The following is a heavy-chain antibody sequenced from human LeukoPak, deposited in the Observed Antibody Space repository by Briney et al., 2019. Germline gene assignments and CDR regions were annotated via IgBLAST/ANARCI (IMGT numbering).Heavy chain of an antibody. Sequence: SETLSLTCAVSGVSISPYYWAWIRQPPGKGLEWIGYIHTSGSNNQYPSLKSRVTISVDKSKNHFSLRLTSVTAADTAVYYCARLSAAVHLGAFDLWGQRTMVTDSS. J-gene: IGHJ3*01. V-gene: IGHV4-4*09. CDR2: IHTSGSN. CDR1: GVSISPYY. D-gene: IGHD3-3*01. CDR3: ARLSAAVHLGAFDL.